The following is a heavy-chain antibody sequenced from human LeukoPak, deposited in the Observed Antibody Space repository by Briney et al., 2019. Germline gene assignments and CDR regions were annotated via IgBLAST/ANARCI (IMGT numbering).Heavy chain of an antibody. J-gene: IGHJ3*02. V-gene: IGHV4-61*02. CDR2: IYTSGST. CDR3: AGGGIVGATIRAFDI. D-gene: IGHD1-26*01. Sequence: SETLSLTCTVSGGSISSGSYYWSWIRQPAGKGLEWIGRIYTSGSTNYNPSLKSRVTISVDTSKNQFSLKLSSVTAADTAVYYCAGGGIVGATIRAFDIWGQGTMVTVSS. CDR1: GGSISSGSYY.